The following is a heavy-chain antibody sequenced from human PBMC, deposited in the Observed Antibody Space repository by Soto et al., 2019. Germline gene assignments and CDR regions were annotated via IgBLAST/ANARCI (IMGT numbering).Heavy chain of an antibody. J-gene: IGHJ5*02. CDR3: GRDAQMTMTTVRNWWFDP. CDR2: ISSSSSYI. D-gene: IGHD4-17*01. Sequence: GGSLRLSCAASGVTFSSYSMNWVRQAPGKGLEWVSSISSSSSYIYYADSVKGRFPISRDNAKNPQYLQMNSLRAEDTAVYYCGRDAQMTMTTVRNWWFDPWGQGTLVTVSS. V-gene: IGHV3-21*01. CDR1: GVTFSSYS.